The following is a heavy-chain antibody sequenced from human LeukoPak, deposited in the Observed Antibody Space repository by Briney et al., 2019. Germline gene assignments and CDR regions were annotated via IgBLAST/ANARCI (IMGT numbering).Heavy chain of an antibody. J-gene: IGHJ4*02. CDR3: ARVRWFGIFDY. V-gene: IGHV4-34*01. D-gene: IGHD3-10*01. Sequence: PSETLSLTCAVYGGSFSGYYWSWIRQPPGKGLEWIGEINHSGSTNYNPSLKSRVTISVDTSKNRFSLKLSSVTAADTAVYYCARVRWFGIFDYWGQGTLVTVSS. CDR2: INHSGST. CDR1: GGSFSGYY.